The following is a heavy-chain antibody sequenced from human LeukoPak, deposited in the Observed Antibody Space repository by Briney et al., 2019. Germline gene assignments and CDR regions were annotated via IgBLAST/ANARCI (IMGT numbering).Heavy chain of an antibody. CDR1: GFTFSSYA. CDR3: ARVSRNVDY. J-gene: IGHJ4*02. CDR2: INHSGST. V-gene: IGHV4-34*01. Sequence: GSLRLSCAASGFTFSSYAMSWVRQAPGKGLEWIGEINHSGSTNYNPSLKSRVTISVDTSKNQFSLKLSSVTAADTAVYYCARVSRNVDYWGQGTLVTVSS. D-gene: IGHD1-1*01.